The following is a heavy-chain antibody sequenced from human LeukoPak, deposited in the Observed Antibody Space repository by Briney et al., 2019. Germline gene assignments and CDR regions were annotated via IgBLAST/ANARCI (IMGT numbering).Heavy chain of an antibody. CDR1: GFTFSSYG. Sequence: PGGTLRLPCAASGFTFSSYGMHWFRQAPGKGLEWVAVIWYDGSNKYYADSVKGRFTISRDNSKNTLYLQMNSLRAEDTAVYYCARDVEGWFDPWGQGTLVTVSS. CDR2: IWYDGSNK. V-gene: IGHV3-33*01. J-gene: IGHJ5*02. CDR3: ARDVEGWFDP.